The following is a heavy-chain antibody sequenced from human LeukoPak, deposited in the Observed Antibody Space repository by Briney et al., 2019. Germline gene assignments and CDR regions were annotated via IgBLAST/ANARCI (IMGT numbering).Heavy chain of an antibody. CDR3: ARDRAAGTLLDDY. D-gene: IGHD6-13*01. CDR2: IIPILGIA. Sequence: SVKVSCKASGGTFSSYAISWVRQAPGQGLEWMGRIIPILGIANYAQKFQGRVTITADKSTSTAYMKLSSLRSEDTAVYYCARDRAAGTLLDDYWGQGTLVTVSS. J-gene: IGHJ4*02. CDR1: GGTFSSYA. V-gene: IGHV1-69*04.